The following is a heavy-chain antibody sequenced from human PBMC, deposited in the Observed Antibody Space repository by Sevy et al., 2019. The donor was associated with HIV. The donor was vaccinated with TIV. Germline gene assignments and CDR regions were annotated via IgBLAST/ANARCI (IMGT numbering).Heavy chain of an antibody. CDR2: IKQDGSEK. CDR1: GFTFSSYW. J-gene: IGHJ6*02. V-gene: IGHV3-7*03. CDR3: ARDYDFWSGYYRRGYYYGMDV. Sequence: GGSLRLSCAASGFTFSSYWMSWVRQAPGKGLEWVANIKQDGSEKYYVDSVKGRFTISRDNAKNSLYLQMNSLRAEDTAVYYCARDYDFWSGYYRRGYYYGMDVWGQGTTVTVSS. D-gene: IGHD3-3*01.